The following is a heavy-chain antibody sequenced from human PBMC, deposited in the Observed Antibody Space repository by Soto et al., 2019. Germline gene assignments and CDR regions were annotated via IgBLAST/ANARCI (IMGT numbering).Heavy chain of an antibody. J-gene: IGHJ6*02. Sequence: QLVESGGGLVRPGGSLRLSCSASCFSISSAWMNWVRQAPGKGLEWVGRIKTKIEGETTHYAAPVNGRFTVSRDDSKNMLYLQMNSLKADDTALYYCTTGSVECVWGQGTTVTVSS. CDR2: IKTKIEGETT. CDR1: CFSISSAW. V-gene: IGHV3-15*07. D-gene: IGHD2-15*01. CDR3: TTGSVECV.